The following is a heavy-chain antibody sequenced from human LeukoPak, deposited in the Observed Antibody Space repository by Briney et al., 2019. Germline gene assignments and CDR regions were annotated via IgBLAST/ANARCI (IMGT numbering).Heavy chain of an antibody. Sequence: PGGSLRLSCAASGFTFSSYAMSWVRPAPGKGLEWVSAISGSGGSTYYADSVKGRFTISRDNSKNTLYLQMNSLRAEDTAVYFCAKRDSSGHYFDYWGQGTLVTVSS. CDR1: GFTFSSYA. CDR3: AKRDSSGHYFDY. D-gene: IGHD3-22*01. CDR2: ISGSGGST. V-gene: IGHV3-23*01. J-gene: IGHJ4*02.